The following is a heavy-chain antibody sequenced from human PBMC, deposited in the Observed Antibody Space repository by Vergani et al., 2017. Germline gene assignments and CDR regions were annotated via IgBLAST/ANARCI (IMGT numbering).Heavy chain of an antibody. J-gene: IGHJ4*02. CDR1: GYTFTGYY. Sequence: QVQLVQSGAEVKKPGASVKVSCKASGYTFTGYYMHWVRQAPGQGLEWMGWINPNSGGTNYAPKFQGRVTMTRDTSISTAYMELSRLRSDDTAVYYCARGPVGPDYWGQGTLVTVSS. D-gene: IGHD3-16*01. V-gene: IGHV1-2*02. CDR2: INPNSGGT. CDR3: ARGPVGPDY.